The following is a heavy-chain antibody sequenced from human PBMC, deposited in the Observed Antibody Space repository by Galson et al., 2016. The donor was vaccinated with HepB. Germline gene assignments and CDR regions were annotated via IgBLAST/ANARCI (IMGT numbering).Heavy chain of an antibody. CDR3: AREGIYSGYARSALDV. D-gene: IGHD5-12*01. J-gene: IGHJ3*01. CDR2: ISGNGGST. V-gene: IGHV3-64*04. CDR1: GFPFHTYA. Sequence: SLRLSCAASGFPFHTYAMHWVRQAPGKGLEYVSAISGNGGSTYNAGSVKGRFTISRDNSKNTLYLQMNSLRAEDTAVYYCAREGIYSGYARSALDVWGQGTTVIVSS.